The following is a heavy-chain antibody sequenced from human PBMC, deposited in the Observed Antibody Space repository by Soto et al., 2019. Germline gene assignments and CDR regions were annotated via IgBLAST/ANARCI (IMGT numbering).Heavy chain of an antibody. Sequence: SETLSLTCTVSGGCISSDSYYWGWIRQSPEKGLEWNASISYSGRTYYKTTLKNRLNKSVNTSKSQFYMKLSTVTAADTAVYYCARRWGGTFDIWGQGTMVT. J-gene: IGHJ3*02. CDR2: ISYSGRT. CDR1: GGCISSDSYY. CDR3: ARRWGGTFDI. D-gene: IGHD3-10*01. V-gene: IGHV4-39*01.